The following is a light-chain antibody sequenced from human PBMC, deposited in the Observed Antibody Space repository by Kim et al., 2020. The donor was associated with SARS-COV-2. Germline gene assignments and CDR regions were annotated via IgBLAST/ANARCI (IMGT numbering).Light chain of an antibody. J-gene: IGKJ5*01. V-gene: IGKV3-20*01. CDR2: AAS. CDR3: QQYSRSSIT. CDR1: PGVWCGS. Sequence: SPGEGTAPPCRAGPGVWCGSFARYHSKPGQAPRLLFYAASSRATGVPDRFSGSGSGTEFTLTISRLGRENFVEYFCQQYSRSSITFGQGTRMGIK.